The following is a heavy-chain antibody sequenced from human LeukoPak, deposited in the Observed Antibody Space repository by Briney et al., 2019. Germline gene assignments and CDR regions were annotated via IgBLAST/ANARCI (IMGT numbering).Heavy chain of an antibody. CDR3: ARAPRTGGSYYFAY. V-gene: IGHV1-18*01. Sequence: ASVKVSCKASGYTFTSYGISWVRQAPGQGLEWMGWISAYNGNTNYAQKLRGRVTMTTDTSTSTAYMELRSLRSDDTAVYYCARAPRTGGSYYFAYWGQGTLVTVSS. D-gene: IGHD1-26*01. J-gene: IGHJ4*02. CDR1: GYTFTSYG. CDR2: ISAYNGNT.